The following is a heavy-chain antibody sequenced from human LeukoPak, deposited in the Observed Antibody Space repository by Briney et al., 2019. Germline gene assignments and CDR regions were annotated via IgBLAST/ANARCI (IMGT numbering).Heavy chain of an antibody. CDR3: ARGISNMVRWSTPGWFDP. J-gene: IGHJ5*02. D-gene: IGHD4-23*01. CDR1: GGTFSSYA. Sequence: GASVKVSCKASGGTFSSYAISWVRQAPGQGLEWMGRIIPILGIANYAQKFQGRVTITADKSTSTAYMELSSLRSEDTAVYYCARGISNMVRWSTPGWFDPWGQGTLVTVSS. V-gene: IGHV1-69*04. CDR2: IIPILGIA.